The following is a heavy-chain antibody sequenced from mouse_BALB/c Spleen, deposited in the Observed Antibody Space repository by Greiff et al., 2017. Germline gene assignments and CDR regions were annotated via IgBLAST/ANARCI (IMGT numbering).Heavy chain of an antibody. D-gene: IGHD2-1*01. V-gene: IGHV3-6*02. CDR2: ISYDGSN. CDR1: GYSITSGYY. CDR3: ASIYYGNHRAMDY. Sequence: VQLKQSGPGLVKPSQSLSLTCSVTGYSITSGYYWNWIRQFPGNKLEWMGYISYDGSNNYNPSLKNRISITRDTSKNQFFLKLNSVTTEDTATYYCASIYYGNHRAMDYWGQGTSVTVSS. J-gene: IGHJ4*01.